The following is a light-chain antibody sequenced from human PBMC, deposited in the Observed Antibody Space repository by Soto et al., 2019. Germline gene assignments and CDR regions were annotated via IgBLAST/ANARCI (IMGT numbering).Light chain of an antibody. J-gene: IGKJ5*01. CDR2: DTS. CDR1: QSVSSD. V-gene: IGKV3-15*01. CDR3: QQYNNWPIT. Sequence: EIVMTQSPATLSVSPGERATLSCRASQSVSSDLAWYQHKPGQAPRLLMYDTSYRATGIPARFSGSGSGTEFTLTISSLQSEDFAVFFCQQYNNWPITFGQGTRLEIK.